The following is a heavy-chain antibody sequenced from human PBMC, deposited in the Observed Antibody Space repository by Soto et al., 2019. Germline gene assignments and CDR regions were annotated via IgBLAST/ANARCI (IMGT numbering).Heavy chain of an antibody. CDR1: GGSISSYY. Sequence: SETLSHSCTVSGGSISSYYWSWIRQPPGKGLEVIGYIYYSGSTNYNPSLKSRVTISVDTSKNRFSLKLSSVTAADTAVYYCAIDSYGFSFGYCYYYGMDVWGQRPTVTVSS. CDR2: IYYSGST. CDR3: AIDSYGFSFGYCYYYGMDV. D-gene: IGHD5-18*01. J-gene: IGHJ6*02. V-gene: IGHV4-59*01.